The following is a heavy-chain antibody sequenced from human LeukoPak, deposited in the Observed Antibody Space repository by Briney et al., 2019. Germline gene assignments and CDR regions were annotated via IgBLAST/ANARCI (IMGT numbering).Heavy chain of an antibody. CDR1: GFTFSSYE. D-gene: IGHD5-12*01. J-gene: IGHJ4*02. V-gene: IGHV3-48*03. CDR2: ISSSGSTI. CDR3: AGSGYSGYDSFDY. Sequence: PGGSLRLSCAASGFTFSSYEMNWVRQAPGKGLEWVSYISSSGSTIYYADSVKGRFTISRDNAKNSLYLQMNSLRAEDTAVYYCAGSGYSGYDSFDYWGQETLVTVSS.